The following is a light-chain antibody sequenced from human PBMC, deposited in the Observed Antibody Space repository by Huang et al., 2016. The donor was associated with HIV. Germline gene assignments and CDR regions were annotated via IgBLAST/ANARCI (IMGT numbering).Light chain of an antibody. CDR1: QSVSSN. CDR2: VAS. CDR3: QQYNNWPPEET. J-gene: IGKJ3*01. V-gene: IGKV3-15*01. Sequence: EIVMTQSPATLSVSPGERATLSCRASQSVSSNLAWYQQKPGQAPRLLMYVASIRATVIPARFTGSGSGTEFTLTISSLQSEDFAVYYCQQYNNWPPEETFGPGTKVDMK.